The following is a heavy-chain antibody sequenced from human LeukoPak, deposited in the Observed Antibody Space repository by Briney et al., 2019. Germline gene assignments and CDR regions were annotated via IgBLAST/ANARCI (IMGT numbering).Heavy chain of an antibody. D-gene: IGHD5-18*01. CDR2: IYWDDDK. CDR3: ARRNALAMADSFDF. CDR1: GFSISTTGLG. J-gene: IGHJ4*02. V-gene: IGHV2-5*02. Sequence: SGPTLVNPTQTLMLTCTLSGFSISTTGLGVGWLRQPPGQAPEWLGLIYWDDDKRYSPSLKTRLTITKDTSKNQVVLTLTNMDPVDTATYYCARRNALAMADSFDFWGQGILVTVSS.